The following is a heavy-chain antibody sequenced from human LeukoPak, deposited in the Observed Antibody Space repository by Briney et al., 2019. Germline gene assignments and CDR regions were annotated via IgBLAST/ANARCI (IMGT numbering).Heavy chain of an antibody. CDR1: GFTFSSYA. J-gene: IGHJ5*02. CDR2: ISGSGGST. V-gene: IGHV3-23*01. CDR3: AKDAGYSRYYNWFDP. Sequence: GGSLRLSCAASGFTFSSYAMSWVRQAPGKGLGWVSAISGSGGSTYYADSVKGRFTISRDNSKNTLYLQMNSLRAEDTAVYYCAKDAGYSRYYNWFDPWGQGTLVTVSS. D-gene: IGHD6-13*01.